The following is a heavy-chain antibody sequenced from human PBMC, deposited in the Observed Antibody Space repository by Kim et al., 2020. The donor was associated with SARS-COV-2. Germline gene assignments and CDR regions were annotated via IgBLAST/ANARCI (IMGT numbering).Heavy chain of an antibody. D-gene: IGHD1-7*01. CDR2: ISAYNGNT. CDR1: GYTFTSYG. V-gene: IGHV1-18*01. J-gene: IGHJ5*02. Sequence: ASVKVSCKASGYTFTSYGISWVRQAPGQGLEWMGWISAYNGNTNYAQKLQGRVTMTTDTSTSTAYMELRSLRSDDTAVYYCARDRLRNYDNWFDPWGQGTLVTVSS. CDR3: ARDRLRNYDNWFDP.